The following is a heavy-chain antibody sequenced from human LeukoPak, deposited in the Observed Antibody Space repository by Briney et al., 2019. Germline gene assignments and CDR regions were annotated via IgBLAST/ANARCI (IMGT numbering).Heavy chain of an antibody. Sequence: KPGGSLRLSCAASGFTFSNYNMNWVRRAPGKGLEWVSSISSSSSYIYYADSVKGRFTISRDNANNSLYLQMNSLRAEDTTVYYCGRGDSGGMDYWGQGTLVTVSS. CDR1: GFTFSNYN. V-gene: IGHV3-21*01. CDR2: ISSSSSYI. CDR3: GRGDSGGMDY. D-gene: IGHD3-16*01. J-gene: IGHJ4*02.